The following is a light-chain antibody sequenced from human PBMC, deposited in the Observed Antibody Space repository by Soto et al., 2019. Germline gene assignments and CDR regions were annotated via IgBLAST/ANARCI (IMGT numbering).Light chain of an antibody. J-gene: IGKJ3*01. CDR3: QQHNNWPFT. CDR1: QSVSSN. CDR2: GAS. Sequence: EIVLTQSPATLSVSPGERATLPCRASQSVSSNLAWYQQKPGQAPRLLIHGASTRATGIPARFSGSGSGTEFTLTISSLQSEDFAVYYCQQHNNWPFTFGPGTKVDIK. V-gene: IGKV3-15*01.